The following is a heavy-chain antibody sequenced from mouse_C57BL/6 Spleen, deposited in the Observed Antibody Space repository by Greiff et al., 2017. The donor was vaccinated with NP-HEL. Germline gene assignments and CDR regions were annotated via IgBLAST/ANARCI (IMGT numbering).Heavy chain of an antibody. Sequence: EVQLQQSGPELVKPGASVKIPCKASGYTFTDYNMDWVKQSHGKSLEWIGDINPNNGGTIYNQKFKGKATLTVDKSSSTAYMELRSLTSEDTAVYYCARSGSMVTTDWDFDVWGTGTTVTVSS. D-gene: IGHD2-2*01. CDR2: INPNNGGT. J-gene: IGHJ1*03. CDR1: GYTFTDYN. V-gene: IGHV1-18*01. CDR3: ARSGSMVTTDWDFDV.